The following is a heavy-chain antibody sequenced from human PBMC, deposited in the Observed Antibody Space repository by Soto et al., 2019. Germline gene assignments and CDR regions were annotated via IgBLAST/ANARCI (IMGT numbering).Heavy chain of an antibody. CDR1: GFTFSSYG. D-gene: IGHD2-15*01. CDR3: AKDIVDIVVVVAASPGYYYGMDV. J-gene: IGHJ6*02. Sequence: SGGSLRLSCAASGFTFSSYGMHWVRQAPGKGLEWVAVISYDGSNKYYADSVKGRFTISRDNSKNTLYLQMNSLRAEDTAVYYCAKDIVDIVVVVAASPGYYYGMDVWGQGTTVTVSS. CDR2: ISYDGSNK. V-gene: IGHV3-30*18.